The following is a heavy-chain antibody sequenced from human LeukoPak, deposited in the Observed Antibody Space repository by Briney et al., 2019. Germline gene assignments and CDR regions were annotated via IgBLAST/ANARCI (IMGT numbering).Heavy chain of an antibody. V-gene: IGHV2-5*02. Sequence: GSGPTLVKPTQTLTLTCAFSGFSLKTSGVNVGWIRQPPGKALEWLALIYWDNDKRYSPSLKSRLTITKDTSKNQVVLTMTNMDPVDTATYYCAHSDSDTSSSWIYFDYWGQGTLVTVSS. CDR1: GFSLKTSGVN. J-gene: IGHJ4*02. CDR2: IYWDNDK. CDR3: AHSDSDTSSSWIYFDY. D-gene: IGHD6-13*01.